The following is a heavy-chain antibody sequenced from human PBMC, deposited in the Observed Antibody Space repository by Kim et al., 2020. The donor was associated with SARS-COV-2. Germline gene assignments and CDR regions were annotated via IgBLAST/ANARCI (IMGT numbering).Heavy chain of an antibody. D-gene: IGHD2-2*01. CDR1: GFSFNTYG. V-gene: IGHV3-48*02. J-gene: IGHJ4*02. CDR2: ISTSSDTA. CDR3: ARYFGFCSSATCPTPPRFDY. Sequence: GGSLRLSCAASGFSFNTYGMVWVRQAPGKGLEWLSYISTSSDTAYYADSVEGRFTISRDNAKSSLYLQMNSLRDEDTALYYRARYFGFCSSATCPTPPRFDYWGQGTLVTVSS.